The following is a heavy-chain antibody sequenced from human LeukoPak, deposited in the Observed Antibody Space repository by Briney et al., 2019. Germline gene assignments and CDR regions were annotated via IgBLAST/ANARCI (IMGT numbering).Heavy chain of an antibody. CDR3: ARVLSGSWDWFDP. J-gene: IGHJ5*02. CDR2: INPDGSTT. V-gene: IGHV3-74*01. CDR1: GFTFNRYW. Sequence: QTGGSLRLSCAASGFTFNRYWIHWVRQAPGKGLEWVSRINPDGSTTTYADSVKGRFTLSRDNAENTVYLQMNSLRAEDTAVYYCARVLSGSWDWFDPWGQGTLVTVSS. D-gene: IGHD3-22*01.